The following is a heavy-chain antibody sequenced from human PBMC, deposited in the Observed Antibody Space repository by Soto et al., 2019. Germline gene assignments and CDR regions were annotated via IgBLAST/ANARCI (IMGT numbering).Heavy chain of an antibody. CDR3: ARLPGALVAVLYIYPLDGREPLSDVDV. Sequence: QMELVESGGGVVQPGESLRLSCAASGFTFNYYPMHWVRQTPGKGLEWVAVISFDGSNKYYADSVKGRFTISRDNSKNMLYLQMNSVRPEDAAVYYCARLPGALVAVLYIYPLDGREPLSDVDVWGLGTTVSVSS. J-gene: IGHJ6*02. V-gene: IGHV3-30-3*01. CDR2: ISFDGSNK. D-gene: IGHD6-19*01. CDR1: GFTFNYYP.